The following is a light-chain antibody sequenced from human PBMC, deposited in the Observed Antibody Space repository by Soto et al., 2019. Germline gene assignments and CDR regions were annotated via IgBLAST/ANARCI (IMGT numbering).Light chain of an antibody. J-gene: IGKJ5*01. CDR3: QQYGSSPRT. CDR2: GAS. CDR1: QSVTSSS. Sequence: EIVLTQFPGTLSLSPGERATLSFRASQSVTSSSLVWYQQKVGRAPRVLIYGASNRATGIPDRFSGSGSGTDFTLTITRLEPEDFAVYYCQQYGSSPRTFGQGTRLEIK. V-gene: IGKV3-20*01.